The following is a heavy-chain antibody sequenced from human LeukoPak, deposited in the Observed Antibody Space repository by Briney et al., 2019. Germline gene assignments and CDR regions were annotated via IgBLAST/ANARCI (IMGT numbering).Heavy chain of an antibody. J-gene: IGHJ4*02. CDR2: INPNSGGT. D-gene: IGHD5-18*01. Sequence: ASVKVSCKASGYTFTGYYMHWVRQAPGQGLEWMGWINPNSGGTNYAQKFQGRVTMTRDTSISTAYMELSRLRSDDTAVYYCARALRAGRGTAVVTMSLFAYWGQGTLVTVSS. V-gene: IGHV1-2*02. CDR1: GYTFTGYY. CDR3: ARALRAGRGTAVVTMSLFAY.